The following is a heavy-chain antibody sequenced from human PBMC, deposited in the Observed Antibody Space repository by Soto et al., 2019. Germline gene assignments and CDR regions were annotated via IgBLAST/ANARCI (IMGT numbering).Heavy chain of an antibody. CDR1: GDSVSGYH. J-gene: IGHJ4*02. D-gene: IGHD2-2*01. CDR2: IYYIGTT. Sequence: SETLSLTCAVTGDSVSGYHWNWIRQPPGKGLEWIGYIYYIGTTNYNPSLKSRVTILLDTSKNQLSLKLTSVTAADTAFYYCARELSTGGFDYWGQGALVTV. CDR3: ARELSTGGFDY. V-gene: IGHV4-59*02.